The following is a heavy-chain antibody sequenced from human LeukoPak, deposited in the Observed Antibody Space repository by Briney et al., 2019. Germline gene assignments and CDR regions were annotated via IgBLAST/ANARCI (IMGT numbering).Heavy chain of an antibody. V-gene: IGHV3-7*01. CDR1: GFTFSSYW. Sequence: GGSLRLSCVASGFTFSSYWMSWVRQAPGKGLEWVANIKQDGSEKYYVDSVKGRFTISRDNAKNSLYLQMNSLRAEDTAVYYCARGLDPAYFDYWGQGTLVTVSS. J-gene: IGHJ4*02. CDR3: ARGLDPAYFDY. D-gene: IGHD6-19*01. CDR2: IKQDGSEK.